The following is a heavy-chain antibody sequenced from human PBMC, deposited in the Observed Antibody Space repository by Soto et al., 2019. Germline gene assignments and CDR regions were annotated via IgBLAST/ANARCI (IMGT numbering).Heavy chain of an antibody. CDR1: GYTFDIYG. CDR3: ARDRSYYYESSGYPFDY. Sequence: QVQLVQSGGEVRKPGASVKVPCKASGYTFDIYGISWVRQVPGQGPEWMGWISADNGDTKYAQKFQDRVIMTTDTSTSTAYMELRSLRSDDTAVYFCARDRSYYYESSGYPFDYWGQGTLVSVSS. V-gene: IGHV1-18*01. J-gene: IGHJ4*02. D-gene: IGHD3-22*01. CDR2: ISADNGDT.